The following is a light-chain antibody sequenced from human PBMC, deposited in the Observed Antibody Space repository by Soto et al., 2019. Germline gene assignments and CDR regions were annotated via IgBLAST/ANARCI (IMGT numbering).Light chain of an antibody. Sequence: EIVMTQSPATLSVSPGERATLSCRASQSVSSNLAWYQQKPGQAPRLLIYGASTGATGIPARFSGSGSGTEFTLTISSLQSEDFAVYYCQQYNNWPPHTFGGGTKVEIK. J-gene: IGKJ4*01. CDR3: QQYNNWPPHT. CDR1: QSVSSN. V-gene: IGKV3-15*01. CDR2: GAS.